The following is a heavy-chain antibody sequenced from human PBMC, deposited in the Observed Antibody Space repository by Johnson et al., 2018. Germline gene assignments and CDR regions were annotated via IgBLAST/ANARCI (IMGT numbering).Heavy chain of an antibody. CDR2: ISYDGSNK. Sequence: QVQLVQSGGGVVQPGRSLRLSCAASGFTFSTYGMHWVRQAPGKGLEWVAVISYDGSNKYYADSVKGRFTISRDNAKNSLYLQMNSLGAEDTAVYYCASTNDFWSGYEAFDIWGQGTMVTVSS. CDR3: ASTNDFWSGYEAFDI. CDR1: GFTFSTYG. V-gene: IGHV3-30*03. D-gene: IGHD3-3*01. J-gene: IGHJ3*02.